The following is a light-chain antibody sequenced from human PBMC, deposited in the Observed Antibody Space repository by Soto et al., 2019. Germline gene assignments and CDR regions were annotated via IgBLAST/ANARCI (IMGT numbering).Light chain of an antibody. V-gene: IGKV3-15*01. CDR1: QSVGSN. CDR3: EQDNNWPRT. Sequence: EIVMTQSPATLSVSPGERATLSCRASQSVGSNLAWYQQKPGQAPRLLIYGASTRATGIPARFSGSGSGTEFTLTISSLQSEDFAVYYCEQDNNWPRTFGQGTKVDIK. J-gene: IGKJ1*01. CDR2: GAS.